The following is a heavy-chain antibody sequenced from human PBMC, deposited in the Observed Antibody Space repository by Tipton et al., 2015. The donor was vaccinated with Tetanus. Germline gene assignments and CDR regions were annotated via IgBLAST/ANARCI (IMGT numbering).Heavy chain of an antibody. V-gene: IGHV4-59*08. D-gene: IGHD3-16*01. J-gene: IGHJ6*02. CDR3: ARHGGRLAYYYYGMDV. CDR1: GGSFSGYY. Sequence: LRLSCAVYGGSFSGYYWSWVRQSPGKGLEWIGYIYFNGSTKYNPSLKSRVAISVDASRTQFSLKLSSVTAADTAVYYCARHGGRLAYYYYGMDVWGQGTTVTVSS. CDR2: IYFNGST.